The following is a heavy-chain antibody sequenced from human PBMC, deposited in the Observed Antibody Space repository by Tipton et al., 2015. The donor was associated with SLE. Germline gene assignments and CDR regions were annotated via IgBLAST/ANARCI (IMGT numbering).Heavy chain of an antibody. CDR3: ARQRIVVVPAGWFDP. CDR2: IYTSGST. J-gene: IGHJ5*02. CDR1: GGSISSYY. V-gene: IGHV4-4*08. Sequence: TLSLTCTVSGGSISSYYWSWIRQPPGKGLEWIGYIYTSGSTNYNPSLKSRVTISVDTSKNQFSLKLSSVTAADTAVYYCARQRIVVVPAGWFDPWGQGTLVTASS. D-gene: IGHD2-2*01.